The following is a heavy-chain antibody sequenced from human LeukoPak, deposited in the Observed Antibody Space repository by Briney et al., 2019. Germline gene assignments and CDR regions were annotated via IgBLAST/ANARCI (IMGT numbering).Heavy chain of an antibody. D-gene: IGHD6-13*01. Sequence: SETLSLTCSVSGGSVSGTNYYWGWIRQPPGKGLEWIGNIYYSGSTYYSPSLESRVTISIDTSKNQFSLKLTSVTAADTAVYFCAKVGSSWPFYYFDYWGQGTLVTVSS. V-gene: IGHV4-39*07. CDR2: IYYSGST. CDR3: AKVGSSWPFYYFDY. CDR1: GGSVSGTNYY. J-gene: IGHJ4*02.